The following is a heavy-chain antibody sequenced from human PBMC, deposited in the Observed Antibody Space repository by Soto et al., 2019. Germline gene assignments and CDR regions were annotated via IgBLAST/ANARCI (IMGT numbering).Heavy chain of an antibody. CDR2: IKQDGSEK. Sequence: GGSLRLSCAASGFTFSSYWMSWVRQAPGKGLEWVANIKQDGSEKYYVDSVKGRFTISRDNAKNSLYLQMNSLRAEDTAVYYCARPIVVVTITEFGYWGQGTLVTVSS. CDR3: ARPIVVVTITEFGY. CDR1: GFTFSSYW. D-gene: IGHD3-22*01. J-gene: IGHJ4*02. V-gene: IGHV3-7*01.